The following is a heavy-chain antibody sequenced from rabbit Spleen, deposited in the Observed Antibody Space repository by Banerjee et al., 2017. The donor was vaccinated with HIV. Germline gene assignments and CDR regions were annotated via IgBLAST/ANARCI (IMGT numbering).Heavy chain of an antibody. CDR3: ARDMDGSSSGYNL. CDR2: IDTNDGDT. V-gene: IGHV1S45*01. CDR1: GFSFSSNW. Sequence: LEESGGGLVQPGGSLTLTCTVSGFSFSSNWICWVRQAPGKGLEWIACIDTNDGDTDYASWAKGRFTVSKTSSTTVTLQMTSLTAADTATYFCARDMDGSSSGYNLWGPGTLVTVS. D-gene: IGHD1-1*01. J-gene: IGHJ4*01.